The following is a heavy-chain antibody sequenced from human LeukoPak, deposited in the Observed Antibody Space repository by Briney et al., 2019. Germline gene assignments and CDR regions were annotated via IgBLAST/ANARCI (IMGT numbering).Heavy chain of an antibody. CDR3: ARVNVTEPDIASAGTSYYYYGMDV. Sequence: SVKVSCKASGVTFSNYAISWVRQAPGQGLEWMGGIIPIINTANSAQKFQGRVTITADESTSTAYMELSGLRSEDTAVYYCARVNVTEPDIASAGTSYYYYGMDVWGQGTTVTVSS. D-gene: IGHD6-13*01. CDR2: IIPIINTA. CDR1: GVTFSNYA. V-gene: IGHV1-69*01. J-gene: IGHJ6*02.